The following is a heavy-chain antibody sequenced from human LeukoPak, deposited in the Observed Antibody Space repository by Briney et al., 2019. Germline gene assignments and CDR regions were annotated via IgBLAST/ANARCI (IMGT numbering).Heavy chain of an antibody. Sequence: GGSLRLSCAASGFTFSDYYMSWIRQAPGKGLEWVSYISSGSTIYYADSVKGRFTISRDNAKNSLYLQMNSLRAEDTAVYYCAREVVAASVFYYYYYGMDVWGQGTTVTVSS. CDR2: ISSGSTI. V-gene: IGHV3-11*01. J-gene: IGHJ6*02. CDR1: GFTFSDYY. D-gene: IGHD2-15*01. CDR3: AREVVAASVFYYYYYGMDV.